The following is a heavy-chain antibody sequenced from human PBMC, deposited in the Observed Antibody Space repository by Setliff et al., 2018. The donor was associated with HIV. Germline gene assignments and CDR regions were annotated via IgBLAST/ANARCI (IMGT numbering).Heavy chain of an antibody. Sequence: SETLSLTCNVSGGSISGYYWSWVRQPPGKGLEWIGYIYYSGSTNYNPSLRSRVTISVDTSKNQVSLRLTSVTSADTALYYCARVGPETGGAFDNWGQGTTVTVSS. CDR3: ARVGPETGGAFDN. J-gene: IGHJ3*02. V-gene: IGHV4-59*01. CDR1: GGSISGYY. CDR2: IYYSGST. D-gene: IGHD3-16*01.